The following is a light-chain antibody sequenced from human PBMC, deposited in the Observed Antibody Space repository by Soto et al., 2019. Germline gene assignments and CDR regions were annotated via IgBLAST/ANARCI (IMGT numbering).Light chain of an antibody. V-gene: IGLV2-14*01. J-gene: IGLJ1*01. CDR2: EVS. CDR1: SSDVGGYKY. Sequence: QSALTQPASVSGSPGQSITISCTGTSSDVGGYKYVSWYQQHPGKAPKLMIYEVSNRPSGVSSRFSGSTSGNAASLTISGLQADDEADYFCCSSAPESTYVFGTGTKVTVL. CDR3: CSSAPESTYV.